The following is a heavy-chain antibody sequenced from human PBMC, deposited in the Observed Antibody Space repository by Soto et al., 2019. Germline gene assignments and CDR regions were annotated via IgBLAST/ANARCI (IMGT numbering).Heavy chain of an antibody. CDR1: GGSISTYY. CDR2: VSYIGT. V-gene: IGHV4-59*01. Sequence: SETLSLACTVSGGSISTYYWSWIRQSPGKGLEMIGYVSYIGTIYNPSLRSRLTISLDTSRNQFSLELSSVTAADTAVYYCARMPFTGTNPPFDYWGRGILVTVPQ. J-gene: IGHJ4*02. CDR3: ARMPFTGTNPPFDY. D-gene: IGHD2-8*02.